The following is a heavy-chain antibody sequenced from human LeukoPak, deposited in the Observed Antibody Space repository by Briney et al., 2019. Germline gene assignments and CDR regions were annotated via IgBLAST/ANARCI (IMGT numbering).Heavy chain of an antibody. CDR3: ARADGGSGWYRDNRFVP. V-gene: IGHV1-2*02. CDR2: IYPSTGGT. D-gene: IGHD6-19*01. Sequence: ASVKVSCKASGYSFSGDYIHWVRQAPGQGLEWMGWIYPSTGGTTYAQDFQGRVTMTRDTSITTAYLELNRVTPDDTAVYYCARADGGSGWYRDNRFVPWGQGTLVTVSS. CDR1: GYSFSGDY. J-gene: IGHJ5*02.